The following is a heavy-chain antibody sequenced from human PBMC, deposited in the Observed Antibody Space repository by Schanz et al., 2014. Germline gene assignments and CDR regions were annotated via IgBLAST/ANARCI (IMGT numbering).Heavy chain of an antibody. Sequence: QVQLVQSGAEVKKPGASVKVSCKASGGTFNSYTINWVRQAPGRRLEWMGWINTASGNTRYSEAFQGRVTITRDTSASTAYMELTSLRSEDTAVYFCARDLTVDTGYVVHYYYYGMDVCGQGTTVTVSS. V-gene: IGHV1-3*04. J-gene: IGHJ6*02. CDR2: INTASGNT. D-gene: IGHD5-12*01. CDR1: GGTFNSYT. CDR3: ARDLTVDTGYVVHYYYYGMDV.